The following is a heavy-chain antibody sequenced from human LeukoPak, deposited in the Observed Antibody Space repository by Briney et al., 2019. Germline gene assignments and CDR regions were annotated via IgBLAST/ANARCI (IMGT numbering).Heavy chain of an antibody. CDR1: GGSFRGYY. V-gene: IGHV4-34*01. CDR2: INHRGST. Sequence: SETLSLTCAVYGGSFRGYYWSWIRHPPGKGLEWIGEINHRGSTKYNPSLKSRVTISVDTSKNQFSLNLRSATAADTAVYYCARGDILTGYSYWGQGTLVTVSS. CDR3: ARGDILTGYSY. J-gene: IGHJ4*02. D-gene: IGHD3-9*01.